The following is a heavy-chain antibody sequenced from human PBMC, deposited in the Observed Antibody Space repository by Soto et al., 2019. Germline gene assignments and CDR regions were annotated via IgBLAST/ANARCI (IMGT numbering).Heavy chain of an antibody. V-gene: IGHV3-21*01. CDR1: GFTFNDYS. D-gene: IGHD3-10*01. Sequence: EVQLVESGGGLVKAGGSLRLSCAASGFTFNDYSMNWVRQAPGKGLEWVSSISRINYIYYADSARGRFTISRDDAQNSLYLQMDSLRDEDTAVYYCARDFRMVQAYAFDLWGRGTMVTVSS. J-gene: IGHJ3*01. CDR3: ARDFRMVQAYAFDL. CDR2: ISRINYI.